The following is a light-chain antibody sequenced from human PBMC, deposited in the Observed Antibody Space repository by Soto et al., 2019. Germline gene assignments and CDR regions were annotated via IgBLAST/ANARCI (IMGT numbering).Light chain of an antibody. J-gene: IGKJ5*01. CDR3: QQHGTSPIT. V-gene: IGKV3-20*01. CDR2: GAS. Sequence: EIVLTQSPDTLSLSPGESAPLSCRASQTVIRNYLAWHQQKPGQTPRLLVYGASSRATGIPDRFSGSGSGTDFTLTISRLEPEEFAVYYCQQHGTSPITVGQGTRLEI. CDR1: QTVIRNY.